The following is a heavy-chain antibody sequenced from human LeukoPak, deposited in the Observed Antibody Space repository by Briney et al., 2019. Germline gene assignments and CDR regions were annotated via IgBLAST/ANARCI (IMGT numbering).Heavy chain of an antibody. J-gene: IGHJ4*02. Sequence: GGSLRLSCAASGFTFSSYGMHWVRQAPGKGLEWVAVIWYDGSNKYYADSVKGRFTISRDNSKDTLYLQVNSLRAEDTAVYYCARALTVLGYCSGGSCHPFDYWGQGTLVTVSS. V-gene: IGHV3-33*01. D-gene: IGHD2-15*01. CDR3: ARALTVLGYCSGGSCHPFDY. CDR2: IWYDGSNK. CDR1: GFTFSSYG.